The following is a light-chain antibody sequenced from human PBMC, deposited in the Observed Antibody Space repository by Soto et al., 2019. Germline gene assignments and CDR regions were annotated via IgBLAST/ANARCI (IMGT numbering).Light chain of an antibody. J-gene: IGKJ1*01. CDR2: GAS. CDR3: QQYSNWPRT. CDR1: QSVRNSY. V-gene: IGKV3-15*01. Sequence: EVVLTQSPGTLSLSPGERATLSCMASQSVRNSYLAWYQQKRGQTPRLLIFGASTRATGIPARFSGGGSGTEFTLTISSLQSEDFAVYYCQQYSNWPRTFGQGTKVDIK.